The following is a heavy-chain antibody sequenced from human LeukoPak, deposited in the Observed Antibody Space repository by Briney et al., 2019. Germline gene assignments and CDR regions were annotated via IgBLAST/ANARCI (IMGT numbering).Heavy chain of an antibody. V-gene: IGHV4-39*01. CDR3: VGCSFYYFDY. Sequence: SETLSLTCTVSGGSISSSSYHWGWIRQPPGKGLEWIGSIYYSGSTYYNPSLKSRVTISVDTSKNQFSLELSSVTAADTAVYYCVGCSFYYFDYWGQGSVVTVSS. CDR2: IYYSGST. J-gene: IGHJ4*02. D-gene: IGHD2-21*01. CDR1: GGSISSSSYH.